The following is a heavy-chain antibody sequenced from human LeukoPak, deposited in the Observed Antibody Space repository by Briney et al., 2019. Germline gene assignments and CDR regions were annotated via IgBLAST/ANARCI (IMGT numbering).Heavy chain of an antibody. V-gene: IGHV3-23*01. CDR3: AKRYCNGGKCYHFDY. J-gene: IGHJ4*02. CDR1: GFTFSDYY. CDR2: ISGSASST. D-gene: IGHD2-15*01. Sequence: PGGSLRLSCAASGFTFSDYYMSWIRQAPGKGLEWVSAISGSASSTYHADSVKGRFTISRDNSKNTLYLQMNSLRADDTAVYYCAKRYCNGGKCYHFDYWGQGTLVTVSS.